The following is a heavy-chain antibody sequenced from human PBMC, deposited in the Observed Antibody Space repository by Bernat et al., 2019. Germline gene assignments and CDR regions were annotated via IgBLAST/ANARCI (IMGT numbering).Heavy chain of an antibody. V-gene: IGHV3-72*01. CDR1: GFTLSDYY. J-gene: IGHJ3*02. D-gene: IGHD3-3*01. CDR2: TRSKAKSYTT. Sequence: EVQLVESGGGLVQPGGSLRLSCAASGFTLSDYYMDWVRQVPGKGLEWVARTRSKAKSYTTEYAASVKGRFTISREDSKNSLYLQMNSLKTDDTAVYYCVRGFNSFDIWGQGTMVTVSS. CDR3: VRGFNSFDI.